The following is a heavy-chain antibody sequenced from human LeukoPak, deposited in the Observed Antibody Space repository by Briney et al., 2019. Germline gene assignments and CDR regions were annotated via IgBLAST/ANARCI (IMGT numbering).Heavy chain of an antibody. CDR1: GYTLTELS. Sequence: GASVKVSCKVSGYTLTELSMHWVRQAPGKGLEWMGGFDPEDGATIYAQKFQGRVTMPEDTSTDTAYMELSRLRSEDTGVYYCATDNPGIAVAAPDYWGQGTLVTVSS. CDR3: ATDNPGIAVAAPDY. J-gene: IGHJ4*02. CDR2: FDPEDGAT. D-gene: IGHD6-19*01. V-gene: IGHV1-24*01.